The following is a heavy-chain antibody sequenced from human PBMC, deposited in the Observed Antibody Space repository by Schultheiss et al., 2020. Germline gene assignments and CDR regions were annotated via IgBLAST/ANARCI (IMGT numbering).Heavy chain of an antibody. J-gene: IGHJ4*02. V-gene: IGHV4-59*12. CDR3: AKDYDYGDRKPYYFDY. D-gene: IGHD4-17*01. CDR2: IYHSGST. CDR1: GGSISSYY. Sequence: SETLSLTCTVSGGSISSYYWSWIRQPPGKGLEWIGSIYHSGSTNYNPSLKSRVTISVDTSKNQFSLKLSSVTAADTAVYYCAKDYDYGDRKPYYFDYWGQGTLVTVS.